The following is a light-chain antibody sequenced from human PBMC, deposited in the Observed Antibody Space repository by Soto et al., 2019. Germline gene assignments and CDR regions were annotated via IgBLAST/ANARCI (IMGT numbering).Light chain of an antibody. CDR1: QSVSSN. Sequence: EIVMTQSPATLSVSPGERATLSCRASQSVSSNLAWYQQKPGQAPRLLIYGASTRATGIPARFSGSGSGTDFTRTIITLQSGDFAVYDWQHYNNRPVWSFGKGHKVEIK. CDR3: QHYNNRPVWS. CDR2: GAS. V-gene: IGKV3-15*01. J-gene: IGKJ1*01.